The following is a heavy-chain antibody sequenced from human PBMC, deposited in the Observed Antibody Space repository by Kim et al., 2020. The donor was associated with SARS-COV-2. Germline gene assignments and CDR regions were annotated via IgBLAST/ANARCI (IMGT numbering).Heavy chain of an antibody. CDR2: IWYDGSNK. D-gene: IGHD3-3*01. Sequence: GGSLRLSCAASGFTFSSYGMHWVRQAPGKGLEWVAVIWYDGSNKYYADSVKGRFTISRDNSKNTLYLQMNSLRAEDTAVYYCARDPYYDFWSGSDLGYYYYGMDVWGQGTTVTVSS. V-gene: IGHV3-33*01. CDR3: ARDPYYDFWSGSDLGYYYYGMDV. J-gene: IGHJ6*02. CDR1: GFTFSSYG.